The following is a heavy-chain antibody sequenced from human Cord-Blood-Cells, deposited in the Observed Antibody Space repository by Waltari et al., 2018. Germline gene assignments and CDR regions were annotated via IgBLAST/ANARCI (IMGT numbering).Heavy chain of an antibody. CDR2: INHSGST. CDR3: ARGRWGSGSYCDY. V-gene: IGHV4-34*01. D-gene: IGHD3-10*01. CDR1: GGSFSGYY. Sequence: QVQLQQWGAGLLKPSETLSLTCAVYGGSFSGYYWRWIRQPPGKWLEWIGEINHSGSTDSNPSLRGPVTISVETSKNQFSLKLSSVTAADPAVYYCARGRWGSGSYCDYWGQGTLVTVSS. J-gene: IGHJ4*02.